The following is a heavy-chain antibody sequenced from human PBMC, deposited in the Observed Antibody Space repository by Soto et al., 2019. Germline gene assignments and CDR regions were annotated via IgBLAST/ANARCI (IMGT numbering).Heavy chain of an antibody. D-gene: IGHD5-12*01. J-gene: IGHJ6*02. CDR3: ARGRVDIQYYYYDGMDV. CDR2: ISSSSSYI. CDR1: GFTFSSYS. V-gene: IGHV3-21*01. Sequence: GGSLRLSCAASGFTFSSYSMNWVRQAPGKGLEWVSSISSSSSYIYYADSVKGRFTISRDNAKNSLYLQMNSLRAEDTAVYYCARGRVDIQYYYYDGMDVWGQGTTVTVSS.